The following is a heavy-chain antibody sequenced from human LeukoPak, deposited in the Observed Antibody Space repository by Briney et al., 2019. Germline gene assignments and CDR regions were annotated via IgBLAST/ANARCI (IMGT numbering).Heavy chain of an antibody. CDR3: ARSSEYSSSWFYSDYYYMDV. V-gene: IGHV4-61*02. CDR1: GGSISSGSYY. Sequence: SETLSLTCTVSGGSISSGSYYWSWIRQPAGKGLEWIGRIYTSGSTNYNPSLKSRVTMSVDTSKNRFSLKLSSVTAADTAVYYCARSSEYSSSWFYSDYYYMDVWGKGTTVTISS. J-gene: IGHJ6*03. D-gene: IGHD6-13*01. CDR2: IYTSGST.